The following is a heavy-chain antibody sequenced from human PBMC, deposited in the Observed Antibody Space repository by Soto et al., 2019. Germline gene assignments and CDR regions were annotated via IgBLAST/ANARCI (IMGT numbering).Heavy chain of an antibody. J-gene: IGHJ6*02. CDR1: GYIFVNYG. D-gene: IGHD3-16*01. CDR2: ISPYTGNT. V-gene: IGHV1-18*01. CDR3: VMVDNYVTPTPQDV. Sequence: QVQLVQSGDEVKKPVASLKVSCKASGYIFVNYGIAWVRQAPGQGLEWMGWISPYTGNTHSATKVQGRLTMTTDTSTSTAYMDLGSLTSDDTAVYYCVMVDNYVTPTPQDVWGQGTTVTVSS.